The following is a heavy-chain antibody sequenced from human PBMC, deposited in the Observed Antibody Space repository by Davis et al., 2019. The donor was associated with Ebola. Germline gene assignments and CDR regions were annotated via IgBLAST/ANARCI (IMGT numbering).Heavy chain of an antibody. Sequence: ASVKVSCKASGYTFTNYAIHWVRQAPGQRLEWMGWINAGNGNTKYSQKFQARVTITRDTSASTVYMELSSLRSEDTAVYYCARDRGGDYSFDYWGPGTLVTVSS. J-gene: IGHJ4*02. CDR1: GYTFTNYA. CDR3: ARDRGGDYSFDY. CDR2: INAGNGNT. V-gene: IGHV1-3*01. D-gene: IGHD3-10*01.